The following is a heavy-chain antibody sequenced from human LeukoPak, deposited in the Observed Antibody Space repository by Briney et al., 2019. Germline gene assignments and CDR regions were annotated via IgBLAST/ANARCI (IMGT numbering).Heavy chain of an antibody. J-gene: IGHJ6*03. CDR2: ISYDGSNK. Sequence: GRSLRLSCAASGFTFSSYAMHWVRQAPGKGLEGVAVISYDGSNKYYGDSVKGRFTISRDNSKNTLYLQMNSLRAEDTAVYYCARRGAVVVPAAPRQQAGTSKRSYYYMDVWGKGTTVTVSS. CDR3: ARRGAVVVPAAPRQQAGTSKRSYYYMDV. CDR1: GFTFSSYA. D-gene: IGHD2-2*01. V-gene: IGHV3-30*01.